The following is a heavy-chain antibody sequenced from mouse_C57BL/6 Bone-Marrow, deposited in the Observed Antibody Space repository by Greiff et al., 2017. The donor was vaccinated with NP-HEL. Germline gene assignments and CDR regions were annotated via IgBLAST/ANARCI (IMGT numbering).Heavy chain of an antibody. CDR2: IDPENGDT. CDR3: TIDYLYAMDY. D-gene: IGHD2-4*01. CDR1: GFNIKDDY. V-gene: IGHV14-4*01. J-gene: IGHJ4*01. Sequence: EVQLVESGAELVRPGASVKLSCTASGFNIKDDYMHWVKQRPEQGLEWIGWIDPENGDTEYASKFQGKATITADTSSNTAYLQLSSLTSEDTAVYYCTIDYLYAMDYWGQGTSVTVSS.